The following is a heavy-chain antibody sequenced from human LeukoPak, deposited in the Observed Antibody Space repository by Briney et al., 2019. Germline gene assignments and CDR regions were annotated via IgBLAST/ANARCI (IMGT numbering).Heavy chain of an antibody. CDR2: ISSSGSTI. J-gene: IGHJ4*02. V-gene: IGHV3-11*01. Sequence: GGSLRLSCAASGFTFSDYYMSWIRQAPGKGLEWVSYISSSGSTIYYADSVKGRFTISRDNAKNSLYLLMNSLRAEDTAVYYCARDAVAGELDYWGQGTLVTVSS. CDR3: ARDAVAGELDY. CDR1: GFTFSDYY. D-gene: IGHD6-19*01.